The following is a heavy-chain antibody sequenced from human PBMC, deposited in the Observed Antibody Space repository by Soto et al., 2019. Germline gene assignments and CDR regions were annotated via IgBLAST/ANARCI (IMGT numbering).Heavy chain of an antibody. CDR2: INHSGST. CDR1: GGSFSGYS. CDR3: ARDKITGLFDY. J-gene: IGHJ4*02. D-gene: IGHD2-8*02. Sequence: SETLSLTCAVYGGSFSGYSGTGFRQPPGTGLEWIGEINHSGSTNYNPSLKSRVTISVDTSKNQFSLKLTSVTAADTAVYYCARDKITGLFDYWGQGTLVTVSS. V-gene: IGHV4-34*01.